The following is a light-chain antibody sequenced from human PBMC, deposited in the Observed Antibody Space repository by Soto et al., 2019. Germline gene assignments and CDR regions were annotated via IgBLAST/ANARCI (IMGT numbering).Light chain of an antibody. V-gene: IGKV3-15*01. CDR3: QHYKTWPWT. J-gene: IGKJ1*01. Sequence: EIVMTQSPATQSVSPGERATLSCRASQSVSSDLAWYQQKPGQTPRLVIYSASTRATGIPARFSGSGSGTEFTLTISSLQFEDFAVYYCQHYKTWPWTFGQGTKVEIK. CDR1: QSVSSD. CDR2: SAS.